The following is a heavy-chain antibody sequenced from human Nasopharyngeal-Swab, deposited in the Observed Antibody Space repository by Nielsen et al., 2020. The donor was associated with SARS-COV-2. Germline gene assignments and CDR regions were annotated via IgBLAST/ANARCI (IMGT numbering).Heavy chain of an antibody. J-gene: IGHJ4*02. D-gene: IGHD2-2*01. CDR3: ARVFVPYGQLPSQFDY. V-gene: IGHV4-31*03. CDR2: IDYSGDS. CDR1: GDPISNGGFY. Sequence: SETLSLTCSVSGDPISNGGFYWSWVRQHPGKGLQWIGHIDYSGDSYYNPSLKSRVSVSVDTSKNHFSLKVNSVTAADTAIYYCARVFVPYGQLPSQFDYWGQGLLVTVSS.